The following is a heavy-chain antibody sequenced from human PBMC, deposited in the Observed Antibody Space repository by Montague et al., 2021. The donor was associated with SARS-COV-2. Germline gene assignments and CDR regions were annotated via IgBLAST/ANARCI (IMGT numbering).Heavy chain of an antibody. CDR3: ARGGATYCYDTSGYVNAFDT. CDR2: IYYYGYT. V-gene: IGHV4-59*01. D-gene: IGHD3-22*01. CDR1: GDSISTYY. J-gene: IGHJ3*02. Sequence: SETLSLTCTVSGDSISTYYYSWIRQPPGKGLEWIGYIYYYGYTNYNPPLNSRVTISVDTSTNQFSLRLSSVTAADTAVDFCARGGATYCYDTSGYVNAFDTWGQGTMVTVSS.